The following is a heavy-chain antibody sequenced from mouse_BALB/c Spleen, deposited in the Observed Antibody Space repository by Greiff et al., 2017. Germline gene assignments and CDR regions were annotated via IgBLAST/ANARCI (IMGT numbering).Heavy chain of an antibody. J-gene: IGHJ4*01. CDR1: GFTFSSYA. CDR2: ISSGGSYT. D-gene: IGHD1-1*01. Sequence: EVQVVESGGGLVKPGGSLKLSCAASGFTFSSYAMSWVRQSPEKRLEWVGEISSGGSYTYYPDTVTGRFTIARDNAKNTLYLEMSSLRSEDTAMYYCARGSLGTTVVAAYYCAMDYWGQGTSVTVSS. V-gene: IGHV5-9-4*01. CDR3: ARGSLGTTVVAAYYCAMDY.